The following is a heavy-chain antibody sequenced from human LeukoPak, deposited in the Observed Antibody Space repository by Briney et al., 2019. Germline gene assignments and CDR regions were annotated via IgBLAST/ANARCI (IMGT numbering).Heavy chain of an antibody. D-gene: IGHD3-22*01. Sequence: PGGSLRLSCAASGFTFDDYGMSWVRQAPGKGLEWVSGINWNGGSTGYADSVKGRFTISRDNAKNSLYLQMNSLRAEDTALYYCARVSGSSGYYHSAFDIWGQGTMVTVSS. CDR2: INWNGGST. CDR3: ARVSGSSGYYHSAFDI. CDR1: GFTFDDYG. V-gene: IGHV3-20*04. J-gene: IGHJ3*02.